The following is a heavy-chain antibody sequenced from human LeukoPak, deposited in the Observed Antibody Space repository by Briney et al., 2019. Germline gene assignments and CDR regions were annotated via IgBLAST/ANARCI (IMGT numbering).Heavy chain of an antibody. V-gene: IGHV4-39*07. D-gene: IGHD3-22*01. Sequence: SQTLSLTCTVAGGSISSSRYYWGWIRQPPGKGLEWIGSISYSGSTYHNPSLKSRFTISVDTSKNQFSLNLSSVTAADTAVYHCARDHDYYDSKWFDPWGQGTLVTVSS. CDR1: GGSISSSRYY. CDR2: ISYSGST. J-gene: IGHJ5*02. CDR3: ARDHDYYDSKWFDP.